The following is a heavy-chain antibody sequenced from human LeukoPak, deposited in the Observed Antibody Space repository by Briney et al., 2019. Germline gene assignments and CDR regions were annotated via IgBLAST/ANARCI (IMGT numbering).Heavy chain of an antibody. Sequence: PGGSLRLSCAASGFTFSSYAMHWVRQAPGKGLEYVSAISSNGGSTYYANSVKGRFTISRDNSKNTLYLQMGSLRAEDMAVYYCARGRYEAGDAFDIWGQGTMVTVSS. CDR2: ISSNGGST. CDR1: GFTFSSYA. CDR3: ARGRYEAGDAFDI. V-gene: IGHV3-64*01. D-gene: IGHD1-1*01. J-gene: IGHJ3*02.